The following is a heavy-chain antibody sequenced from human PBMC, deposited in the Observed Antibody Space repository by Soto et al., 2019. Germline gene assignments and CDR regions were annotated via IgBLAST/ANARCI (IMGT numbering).Heavy chain of an antibody. J-gene: IGHJ4*02. V-gene: IGHV3-23*01. CDR2: ISGSGART. CDR1: GFTFSRYA. CDR3: AQGGLYSSEPRLDY. Sequence: EVQLSESGGGVVQPGRFLRLSCAASGFTFSRYAMSWVRQAPGKGLEWVSYISGSGARTSYVDSVKGRFTLSRDNSRNTLYLQMNSLRAEDTAGYYFAQGGLYSSEPRLDYWGQGALVTVSS. D-gene: IGHD6-19*01.